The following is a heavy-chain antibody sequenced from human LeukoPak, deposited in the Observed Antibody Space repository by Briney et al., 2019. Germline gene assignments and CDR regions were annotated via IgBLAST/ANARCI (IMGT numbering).Heavy chain of an antibody. Sequence: ASVKVSCKASGYTFTSYDINWVRQATGQGLEWMGWMNPNSGNTGYAQKFQGRVTMTRNTSISTAYMELSSLRSEDTAVYYCARGRMDTAMVIYYYYYMDVWGKGTTVTISS. CDR3: ARGRMDTAMVIYYYYYMDV. CDR1: GYTFTSYD. D-gene: IGHD5-18*01. V-gene: IGHV1-8*01. J-gene: IGHJ6*03. CDR2: MNPNSGNT.